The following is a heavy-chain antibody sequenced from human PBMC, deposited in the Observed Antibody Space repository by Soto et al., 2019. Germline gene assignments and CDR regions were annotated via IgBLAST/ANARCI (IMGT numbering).Heavy chain of an antibody. V-gene: IGHV3-33*01. CDR1: GFTCSSYG. J-gene: IGHJ4*02. D-gene: IGHD2-15*01. CDR3: ARAVGVYFAY. Sequence: QVQLVESGGGVVQPGRSLRLSCAASGFTCSSYGMHWVRQAPGKGLEWVAVICYDGSNKYYADSVKGRFTISRDNSKNTLYLQINRLRAEDTAVYYCARAVGVYFAYWGRRTLVTVSS. CDR2: ICYDGSNK.